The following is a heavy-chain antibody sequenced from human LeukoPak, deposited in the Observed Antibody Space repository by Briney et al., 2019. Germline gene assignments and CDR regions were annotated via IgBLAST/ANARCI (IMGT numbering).Heavy chain of an antibody. V-gene: IGHV3-66*01. Sequence: GGSLRLSCAASGFTVSSNYMSWVRQAPGKGLEWVSVIYSGGSTYYAESVKGRFTISRDNFKNTLYLQMNSLRAEDTAVYYCARENPYYYDSSGYLDYWGQGTLVTVSS. CDR2: IYSGGST. CDR1: GFTVSSNY. D-gene: IGHD3-22*01. CDR3: ARENPYYYDSSGYLDY. J-gene: IGHJ4*02.